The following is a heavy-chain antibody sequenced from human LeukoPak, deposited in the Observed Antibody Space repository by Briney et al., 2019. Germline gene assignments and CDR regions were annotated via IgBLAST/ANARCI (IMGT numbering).Heavy chain of an antibody. D-gene: IGHD1-20*01. V-gene: IGHV3-7*01. CDR3: ARVSAITGATDALDF. CDR2: IKQDGSEK. Sequence: GGSLRLSCAASGFTFRSYDMNWVRQAPGKGLEWVAIIKQDGSEKYYGGSVQGRFTISRDNAKNLMSLQLNSLRAEDTAVYYCARVSAITGATDALDFWGQGTMVTVSS. J-gene: IGHJ3*01. CDR1: GFTFRSYD.